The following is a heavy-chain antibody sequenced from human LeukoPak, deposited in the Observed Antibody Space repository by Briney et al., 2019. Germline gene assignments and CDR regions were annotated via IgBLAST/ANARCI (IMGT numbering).Heavy chain of an antibody. CDR1: GFTFSSYA. CDR3: AKDRLQYYYDSSGYYLGVPFDY. V-gene: IGHV3-23*01. D-gene: IGHD3-22*01. J-gene: IGHJ4*02. Sequence: GGSLRLSCAASGFTFSSYAMSWVRQAPGRGLEWVSAINGSGGSKYYASSVKGRFTISRDNPKNTLYLQMNGLRAEDTAVYYCAKDRLQYYYDSSGYYLGVPFDYWGQGTLVTVSS. CDR2: INGSGGSK.